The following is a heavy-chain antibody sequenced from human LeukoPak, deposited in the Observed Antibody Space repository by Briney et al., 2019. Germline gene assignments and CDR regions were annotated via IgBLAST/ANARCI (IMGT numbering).Heavy chain of an antibody. V-gene: IGHV3-74*01. CDR2: IISDGSIT. CDR1: GFTFSSYW. Sequence: GGSLRLSCAASGFTFSSYWMHWVRQAPGKGLVWVSRIISDGSITTYADSVKGRFTISRDNAKNTLYLQMNSLRAEDTAVYYCARVVYYYDSSGYPGAFDIWGQGTMVTVSS. J-gene: IGHJ3*02. D-gene: IGHD3-22*01. CDR3: ARVVYYYDSSGYPGAFDI.